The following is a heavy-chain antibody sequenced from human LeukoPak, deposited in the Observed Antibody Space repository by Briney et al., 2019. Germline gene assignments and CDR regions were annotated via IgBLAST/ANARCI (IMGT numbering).Heavy chain of an antibody. CDR3: ARQKAMVRGVMGGAPFDP. Sequence: GGSLRLSCSASGFTFSTYGMHWVRQAPGKGLEWVAFIRYDGSDKYYADSVKGRFTISADKSISTAYLQWSSLKASDTAMYYCARQKAMVRGVMGGAPFDPWGQGTLVTVSS. D-gene: IGHD3-10*01. J-gene: IGHJ5*02. V-gene: IGHV3-30*02. CDR2: IRYDGSDK. CDR1: GFTFSTYG.